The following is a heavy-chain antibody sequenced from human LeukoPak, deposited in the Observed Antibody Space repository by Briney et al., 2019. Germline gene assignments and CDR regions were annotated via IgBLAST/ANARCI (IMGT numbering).Heavy chain of an antibody. CDR1: GGSISSGGYY. Sequence: SETLSLTCTVSGGSISSGGYYWSWIRQHPGKGLEWIGYIYYSGSTYYNPSLKSRVTISVDTSKNQFSLKLSSVTAADTAVYYCARVTPAYYYGMDVWGQGTTVTVSS. D-gene: IGHD4-23*01. V-gene: IGHV4-31*03. CDR3: ARVTPAYYYGMDV. CDR2: IYYSGST. J-gene: IGHJ6*02.